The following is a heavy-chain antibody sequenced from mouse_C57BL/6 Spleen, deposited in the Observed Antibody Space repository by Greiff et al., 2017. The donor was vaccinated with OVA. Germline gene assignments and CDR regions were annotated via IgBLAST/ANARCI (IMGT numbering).Heavy chain of an antibody. D-gene: IGHD2-5*01. CDR2: INPNNGGT. Sequence: EVQLQQSGPELVKPGASVKIPCKASGYTFTDYNMDWVKQSHGKSLEWIGDINPNNGGTIYNQKFKGKATLTVDKSSSTAYMELRSLTSEDTAVYYCARSSCYSNFWYFDVWGTGTTVTVSS. J-gene: IGHJ1*03. CDR1: GYTFTDYN. V-gene: IGHV1-18*01. CDR3: ARSSCYSNFWYFDV.